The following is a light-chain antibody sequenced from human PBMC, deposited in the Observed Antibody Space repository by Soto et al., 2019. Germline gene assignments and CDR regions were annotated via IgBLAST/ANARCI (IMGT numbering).Light chain of an antibody. V-gene: IGLV4-69*01. Sequence: QPVLTQSHSASASLVASVKRTCTLSRGHSSYAIAWHQQQPEKGPRYLMKLNSDGSHSKGDGIPDRFSGSSSGAERYLAISSLQSEDEADYYCQTWGTGIVVFGGGTKLTV. J-gene: IGLJ2*01. CDR2: LNSDGSH. CDR1: RGHSSYA. CDR3: QTWGTGIVV.